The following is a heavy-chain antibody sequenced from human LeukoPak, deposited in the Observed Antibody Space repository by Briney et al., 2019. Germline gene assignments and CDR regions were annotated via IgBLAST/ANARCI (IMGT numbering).Heavy chain of an antibody. V-gene: IGHV3-30-3*01. D-gene: IGHD4-11*01. Sequence: NPGGSLRLSCAASGFTFSSYAMHWVRQAPGKGLEWVAVISYDGSNKYYADSVKGRFTISRDNSKNTLYLQMNSLRTEDTAVYYCARDLTVTDYYYYGMDVWGQGTTVTVSS. CDR1: GFTFSSYA. J-gene: IGHJ6*02. CDR2: ISYDGSNK. CDR3: ARDLTVTDYYYYGMDV.